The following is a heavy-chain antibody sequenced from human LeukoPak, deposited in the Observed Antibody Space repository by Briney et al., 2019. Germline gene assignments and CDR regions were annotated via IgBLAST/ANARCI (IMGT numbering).Heavy chain of an antibody. J-gene: IGHJ4*02. D-gene: IGHD4-17*01. V-gene: IGHV3-30*18. CDR3: AQDYRTTGQFDY. CDR2: ISYNGENK. CDR1: GFIFSSCG. Sequence: GGSLRLSCAASGFIFSSCGMHWVRQAPGKGLEWVALISYNGENKNYADSVKDRFTISRDNSKNTLYLQMNSLRVEDTAVYYCAQDYRTTGQFDYWGQGTLVTVSS.